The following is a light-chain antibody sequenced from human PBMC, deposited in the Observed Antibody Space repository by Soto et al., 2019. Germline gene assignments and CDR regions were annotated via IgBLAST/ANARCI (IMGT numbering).Light chain of an antibody. CDR1: QSVSSSY. CDR3: HQYGSSPYT. Sequence: EIVLTQSPGTLSLSPGEGATLSCRASQSVSSSYLAWYQQKPGQAPRLLIYGASSRATGIPDRFSGSGSGTEFTLTISRLDPEDFAVYYCHQYGSSPYTFGQGTKLEIK. J-gene: IGKJ2*01. CDR2: GAS. V-gene: IGKV3-20*01.